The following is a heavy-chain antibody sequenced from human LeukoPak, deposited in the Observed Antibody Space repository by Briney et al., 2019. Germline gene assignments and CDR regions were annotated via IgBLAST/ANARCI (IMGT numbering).Heavy chain of an antibody. CDR2: ISYDGSNK. D-gene: IGHD7-27*01. CDR3: ARVASSWGSNDYLDY. V-gene: IGHV3-30-3*01. CDR1: GFTFSSYA. J-gene: IGHJ4*02. Sequence: GGSLRLSCAASGFTFSSYAMHWVRQAPGKGLEWVAVISYDGSNKYYADSVKGRFTISRDNSKNTLYLQMNSLRAEDTAVYYCARVASSWGSNDYLDYWGQGTLVTVSS.